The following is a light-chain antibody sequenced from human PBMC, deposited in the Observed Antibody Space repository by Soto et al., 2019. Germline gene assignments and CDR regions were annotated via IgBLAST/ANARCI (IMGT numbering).Light chain of an antibody. V-gene: IGLV1-44*01. J-gene: IGLJ2*01. CDR1: SSNIGNNP. CDR3: AAWDGSLKGLV. Sequence: QAVVTQPPSASGTPGQRVTISCSGSSSNIGNNPVSWYQQLPGTAPKLLIYSNDQRPSGVPDRFSGSKSGTSASLAISGLQSEDEADYYCAAWDGSLKGLVFGGGTKLTVL. CDR2: SND.